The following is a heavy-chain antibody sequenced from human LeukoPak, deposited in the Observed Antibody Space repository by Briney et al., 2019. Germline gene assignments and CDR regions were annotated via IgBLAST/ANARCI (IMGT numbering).Heavy chain of an antibody. J-gene: IGHJ4*02. D-gene: IGHD2-15*01. V-gene: IGHV3-74*01. Sequence: GGSMRLSCAASGLAFSAYKMHWVRQAPRKGLVWVSRISTDGYTTDYADFVQGRFTASRDNTKNTWSLEMNSLRAEDTAVYYCVVGGSPGYWGQGTLVTVSS. CDR2: ISTDGYTT. CDR1: GLAFSAYK. CDR3: VVGGSPGY.